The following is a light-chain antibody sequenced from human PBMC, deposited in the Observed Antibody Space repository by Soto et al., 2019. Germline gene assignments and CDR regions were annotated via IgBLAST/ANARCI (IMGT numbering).Light chain of an antibody. V-gene: IGKV3-11*01. CDR2: DAS. J-gene: IGKJ4*01. Sequence: EIVLTQSPAALSLSPGERATLSCRASQSVSNYLTWYQQKPGQAPRLLIYDASNRATGIPARFSGSGSGTDFTLTISSLEPEDFAVYYCQQRSFGLTFGGGTKVEIK. CDR3: QQRSFGLT. CDR1: QSVSNY.